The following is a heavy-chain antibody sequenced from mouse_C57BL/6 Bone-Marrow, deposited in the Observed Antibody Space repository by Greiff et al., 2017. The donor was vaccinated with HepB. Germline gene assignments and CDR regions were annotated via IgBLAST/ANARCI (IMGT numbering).Heavy chain of an antibody. CDR1: GYTFTSYW. Sequence: QVQLQQPGAELVKPGASVKLSCKASGYTFTSYWMQWVKQRPGQGLEWIGEIDPSDSYTNYNQKFKGKATLTVETSSSSAYMQLSSLTSEDSAVYDCSRRGGDQRRWFAYWGQGTIVTVSS. V-gene: IGHV1-50*01. CDR3: SRRGGDQRRWFAY. J-gene: IGHJ3*01. D-gene: IGHD2-13*01. CDR2: IDPSDSYT.